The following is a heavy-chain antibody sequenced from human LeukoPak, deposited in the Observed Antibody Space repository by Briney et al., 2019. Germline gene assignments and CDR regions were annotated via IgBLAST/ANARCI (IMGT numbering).Heavy chain of an antibody. V-gene: IGHV4-39*01. CDR2: IHYRERT. D-gene: IGHD2-2*01. CDR3: ARHVVLPSADDFDT. Sequence: SETLSLTCTVSGGSISGGIYRWGWIRQPPGKGLEWIGNIHYRERTYYHPSLKTRVTMSVDTSKSHFSLKLSSVTAADTAVYYSARHVVLPSADDFDTWGQGTLVTVSS. CDR1: GGSISGGIYR. J-gene: IGHJ4*02.